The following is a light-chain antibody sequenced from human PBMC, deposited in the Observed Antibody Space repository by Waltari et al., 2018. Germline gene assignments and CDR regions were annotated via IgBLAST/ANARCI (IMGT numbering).Light chain of an antibody. J-gene: IGKJ1*01. V-gene: IGKV2-28*01. Sequence: DIVMTQSPLSLPVTPGEPAPIPCPSTQSRLQSHGYNSLDCYRQKPGQSPQLLIYLGSNRASGVPDRFSGSGSGTGFTLKISRVEAEDVGVYYCMQALQTPLTFGQGTKVEIK. CDR3: MQALQTPLT. CDR2: LGS. CDR1: QSRLQSHGYNS.